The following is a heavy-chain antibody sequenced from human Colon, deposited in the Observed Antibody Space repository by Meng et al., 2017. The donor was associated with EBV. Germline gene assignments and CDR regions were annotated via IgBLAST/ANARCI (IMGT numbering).Heavy chain of an antibody. CDR3: ARVPTTGYKDH. Sequence: QVVLNQLGAGLLKPSETLSLTCTVNGGSFSGYVWSWVRQPPGKGMEWIGEVSHPGSANYNPSLKSRVTISVDASEKQFSLRLTSVTAADSAVYYCARVPTTGYKDHWGQGTLVTVSS. CDR1: GGSFSGYV. J-gene: IGHJ4*02. V-gene: IGHV4-34*01. D-gene: IGHD3-9*01. CDR2: VSHPGSA.